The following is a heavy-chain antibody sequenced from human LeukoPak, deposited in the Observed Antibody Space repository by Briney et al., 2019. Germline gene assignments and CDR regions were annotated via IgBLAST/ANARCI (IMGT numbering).Heavy chain of an antibody. CDR3: VREAGIAAAGSSDYYFDY. V-gene: IGHV3-66*01. D-gene: IGHD6-13*01. J-gene: IGHJ4*02. CDR1: GFTFSTYG. Sequence: GRSLRLSCAASGFTFSTYGMHWVRQAPGKGLEWVSVIYSGGSSRSADSVKGRFTIVRDTSKNTLYLQMNGLRAEDTAIYYCVREAGIAAAGSSDYYFDYWGQGTPVTVSS. CDR2: IYSGGSS.